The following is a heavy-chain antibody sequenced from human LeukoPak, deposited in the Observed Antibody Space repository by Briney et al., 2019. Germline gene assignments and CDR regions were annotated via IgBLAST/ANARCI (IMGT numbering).Heavy chain of an antibody. CDR1: GFTFSSCW. CDR3: ARASLWFGEDYFDY. Sequence: PGGSLRLSCAASGFTFSSCWMSWVRQAPGKGLEWVANIKQDGSEKYYVDSVKGRFTISRDNAKNSLYLQMNSLRAEDTAVYYCARASLWFGEDYFDYWGQGTLVTVSS. J-gene: IGHJ4*02. D-gene: IGHD3-10*01. CDR2: IKQDGSEK. V-gene: IGHV3-7*01.